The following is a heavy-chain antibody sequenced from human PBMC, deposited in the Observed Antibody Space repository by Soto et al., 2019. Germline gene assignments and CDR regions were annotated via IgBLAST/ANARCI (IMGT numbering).Heavy chain of an antibody. CDR2: ISPDGSNE. D-gene: IGHD2-8*01. J-gene: IGHJ4*02. CDR3: ASGTNGAFFVY. Sequence: GGSLRLSCAASGFNFNKYAMHWVRQAPGKGLEWVAIISPDGSNENYADSVKGRFTISRDNSKNTLYLQMNSLRAEDTAVYYCASGTNGAFFVYWGQGILVTVSS. CDR1: GFNFNKYA. V-gene: IGHV3-30-3*01.